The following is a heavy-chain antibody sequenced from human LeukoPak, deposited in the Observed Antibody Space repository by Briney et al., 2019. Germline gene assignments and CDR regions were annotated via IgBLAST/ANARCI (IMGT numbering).Heavy chain of an antibody. J-gene: IGHJ5*02. CDR3: AKQSLSHTLNWFDP. D-gene: IGHD6-19*01. CDR2: IAYDGSDK. V-gene: IGHV3-30*18. Sequence: GGSLRLSCAASGFTFGSYGMHWVRQAPGKGLEWVAVIAYDGSDKYYADSVKGRFTISRDNSKNTLYLQMNSLRAEDTAVYYCAKQSLSHTLNWFDPWGQGTLVTVSS. CDR1: GFTFGSYG.